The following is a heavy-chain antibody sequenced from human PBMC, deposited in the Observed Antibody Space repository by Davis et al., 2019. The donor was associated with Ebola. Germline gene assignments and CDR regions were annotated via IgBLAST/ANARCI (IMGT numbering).Heavy chain of an antibody. J-gene: IGHJ3*01. CDR2: ITSSSAI. Sequence: GESLKISCAASGFTFNNYVMTWVRQAPGKGLEWLSYITSSSAIYLVDSVKGRFSISRDNAKHSVYLQMNGVREEDTAVYYCARVNYGAFDLWGQGTKVTVSS. D-gene: IGHD1-7*01. CDR1: GFTFNNYV. V-gene: IGHV3-69-1*01. CDR3: ARVNYGAFDL.